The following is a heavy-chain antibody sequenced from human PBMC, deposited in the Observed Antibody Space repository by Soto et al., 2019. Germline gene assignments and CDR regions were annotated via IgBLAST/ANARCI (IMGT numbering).Heavy chain of an antibody. J-gene: IGHJ4*02. V-gene: IGHV1-18*01. CDR3: ARLFDFWSPVDY. CDR1: GYTVSNYG. CDR2: ISVYNSNT. D-gene: IGHD3-3*01. Sequence: ASVRISCKGSGYTVSNYGVSCARPAPGQGPEWVGWISVYNSNTDYAQKFQGRVTMTTDTSTSTAYMELRSLRSDDTAVYYCARLFDFWSPVDYWGQRTLVTVSS.